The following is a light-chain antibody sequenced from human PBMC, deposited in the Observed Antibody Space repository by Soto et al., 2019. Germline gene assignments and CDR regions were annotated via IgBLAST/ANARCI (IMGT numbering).Light chain of an antibody. J-gene: IGLJ1*01. CDR1: SRDVGGYNY. CDR3: SSYTSSSTQV. CDR2: DVS. V-gene: IGLV2-14*01. Sequence: SVLTQPASVSGSPGQSITISCTGTSRDVGGYNYVSWYQQHPGKAPKLMIYDVSNRPSGVSNRFSGSKSGNTASLTISGLQAEDEADYYCSSYTSSSTQVFGTGTKVTVL.